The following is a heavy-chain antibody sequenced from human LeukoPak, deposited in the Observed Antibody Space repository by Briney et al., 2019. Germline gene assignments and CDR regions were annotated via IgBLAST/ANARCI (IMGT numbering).Heavy chain of an antibody. CDR3: AKDYYDSSGYYDL. Sequence: ASVKVSCKASGGTFSSYAISWVRQAPGQGLEWMGGIIPIFGTANYAQKFQGRVTMTTDTSTSTAYMELRSLRSDDTAVYYCAKDYYDSSGYYDLWGQGTLVTVSS. CDR1: GGTFSSYA. J-gene: IGHJ5*02. D-gene: IGHD3-22*01. V-gene: IGHV1-69*05. CDR2: IIPIFGTA.